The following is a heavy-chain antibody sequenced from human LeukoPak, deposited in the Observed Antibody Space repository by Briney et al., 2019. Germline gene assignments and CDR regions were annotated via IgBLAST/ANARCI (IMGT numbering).Heavy chain of an antibody. J-gene: IGHJ4*02. Sequence: GGSLRLSCAASGFTFSSYWMSWVRQAPGKGLEWVANIKQDGSEKYYVDSVKGRFVISRDNGKNSLYLQMNSLRVEDMAVYYCATAPREWLLGYHFEYWGQGTLVTVSS. CDR1: GFTFSSYW. D-gene: IGHD3-3*01. CDR3: ATAPREWLLGYHFEY. V-gene: IGHV3-7*01. CDR2: IKQDGSEK.